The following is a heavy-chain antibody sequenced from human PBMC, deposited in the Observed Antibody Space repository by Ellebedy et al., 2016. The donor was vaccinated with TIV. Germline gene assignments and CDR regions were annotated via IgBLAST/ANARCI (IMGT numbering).Heavy chain of an antibody. Sequence: GESLKISXAASGFFVTDSCMSWVRQAPGKGLEWVAAIYRGGSTFYADSVAGRFTISRHKSKNTLFLQMKSLRPEDTAVYFCARLEIVAEPAPDPVDLWGQGTMVTVSS. V-gene: IGHV3-53*04. CDR3: ARLEIVAEPAPDPVDL. CDR1: GFFVTDSC. J-gene: IGHJ3*01. D-gene: IGHD2/OR15-2a*01. CDR2: IYRGGST.